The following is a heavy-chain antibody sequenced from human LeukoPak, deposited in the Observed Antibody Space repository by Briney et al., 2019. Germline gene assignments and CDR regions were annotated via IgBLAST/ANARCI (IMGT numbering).Heavy chain of an antibody. Sequence: SETLSLTCTVSGGSISSYYWSWIRQPPGKGLEWIGYIYYSGSTNYNPSLKSRVTISVDTSKNQFSLKLSSVTAADTAVYYCARYYYGSGGYFDYWGQGTLVTVSS. V-gene: IGHV4-59*01. J-gene: IGHJ4*02. CDR3: ARYYYGSGGYFDY. CDR2: IYYSGST. CDR1: GGSISSYY. D-gene: IGHD3-10*01.